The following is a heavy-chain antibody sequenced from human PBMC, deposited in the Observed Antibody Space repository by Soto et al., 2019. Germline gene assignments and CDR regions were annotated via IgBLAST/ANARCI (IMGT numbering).Heavy chain of an antibody. D-gene: IGHD3-16*01. J-gene: IGHJ6*02. CDR1: GGTFNXXA. CDR2: IIPNFGTV. V-gene: IGHV1-69*01. Sequence: QVQLVQSGAEVKKPGSSVKVSCEASGGTFNXXAXXXXXXXXXQGLXWMGGIIPNFGTVNYAQKFQGRVTIIADESTSTAYMELXXLRSXDTXVXXXXXXLXXXXXTGXITXXYGMDVWGQGTTVTVSS. CDR3: XXXLXXXXXTGXITXXYGMDV.